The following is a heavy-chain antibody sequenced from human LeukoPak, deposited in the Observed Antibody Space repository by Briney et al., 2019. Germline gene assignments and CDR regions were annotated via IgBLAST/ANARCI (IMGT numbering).Heavy chain of an antibody. J-gene: IGHJ4*02. CDR3: ARDTARDYGDYSS. CDR2: ISYDGSNK. V-gene: IGHV3-30*04. D-gene: IGHD4-17*01. CDR1: GFTFSSYA. Sequence: GGSLSLSCAASGFTFSSYAMHWVRQAPGKGLEWVAVISYDGSNKYYADSVKGRFTISRDNSKNTLYLQMNSLRAEDTAVYYCARDTARDYGDYSSWGQGTLVTVSS.